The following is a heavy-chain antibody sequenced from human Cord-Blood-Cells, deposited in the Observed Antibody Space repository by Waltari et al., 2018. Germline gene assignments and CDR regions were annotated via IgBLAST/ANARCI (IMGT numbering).Heavy chain of an antibody. V-gene: IGHV4-39*07. J-gene: IGHJ2*01. D-gene: IGHD6-19*01. Sequence: QLQLQESGPGLVKPSETLSLTCTVSGGSISSSSYYWGWIRQPPGKGLEWIGSIYYSGSTYYNPSLKSRVTISVDTSKNQFSLKLGSVTAADTAVYYCARQPAGARGYWYFDLWGRGTLVTVSS. CDR2: IYYSGST. CDR1: GGSISSSSYY. CDR3: ARQPAGARGYWYFDL.